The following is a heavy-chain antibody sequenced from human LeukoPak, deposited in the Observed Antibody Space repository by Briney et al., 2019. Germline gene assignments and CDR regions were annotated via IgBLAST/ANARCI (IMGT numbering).Heavy chain of an antibody. Sequence: PSETLSLTCTVSGGSISSSSYYWGWIRQPPGKGLEWIGSIYYSGSTYYNPSLKSRVTISVDTSKNQFSLKLSSVTAADTAVYYCARVRGRVSDYWGQGTLVTVSS. CDR2: IYYSGST. CDR3: ARVRGRVSDY. J-gene: IGHJ4*02. V-gene: IGHV4-39*07. D-gene: IGHD3-10*01. CDR1: GGSISSSSYY.